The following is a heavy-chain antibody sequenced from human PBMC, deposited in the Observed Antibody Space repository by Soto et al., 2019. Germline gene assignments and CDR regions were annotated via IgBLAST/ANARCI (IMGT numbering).Heavy chain of an antibody. V-gene: IGHV3-23*01. J-gene: IGHJ4*02. D-gene: IGHD6-13*01. CDR2: ITCTGVST. CDR3: AKSSVWYPYFDS. CDR1: GFSFSSYW. Sequence: GGSLRLSCAASGFSFSSYWMSWVRQAPGKGLEWVSSITCTGVSTYYADSVKGRFTISRDNSRDTLFLQMNSLRAEDTAIYYCAKSSVWYPYFDSWGQGTLVTVSS.